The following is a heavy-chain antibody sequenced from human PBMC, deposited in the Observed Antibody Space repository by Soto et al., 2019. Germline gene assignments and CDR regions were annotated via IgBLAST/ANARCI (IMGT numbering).Heavy chain of an antibody. V-gene: IGHV1-2*04. CDR3: ARGDESRYCSGGSCYGFDY. Sequence: QVQLVQSGAEVKKPGASVKVSCKASGYTFTGYYMHWVRQAPGQGLEWMGWINPNSGGTNSAQKFQGWAPMPRDTSISTAYMELSKLRSADTAVYYCARGDESRYCSGGSCYGFDYWGQGPLVTVSS. D-gene: IGHD2-15*01. CDR1: GYTFTGYY. J-gene: IGHJ4*02. CDR2: INPNSGGT.